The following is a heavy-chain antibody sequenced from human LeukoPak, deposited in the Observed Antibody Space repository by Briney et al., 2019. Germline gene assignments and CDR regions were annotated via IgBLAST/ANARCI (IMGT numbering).Heavy chain of an antibody. CDR2: ISGSGDTT. V-gene: IGHV3-23*01. CDR3: AKDGGGYSYGYGVWSVSPPTNYFDY. D-gene: IGHD5-18*01. Sequence: GGSLRLSCAASGFTFSSFAMNWVRQAPGKGLEWVSIISGSGDTTHYTDSVKGRFTVSRDNSKNTLYLQMNSLRAEDTAVYYCAKDGGGYSYGYGVWSVSPPTNYFDYWGQGTLVTVSS. J-gene: IGHJ4*02. CDR1: GFTFSSFA.